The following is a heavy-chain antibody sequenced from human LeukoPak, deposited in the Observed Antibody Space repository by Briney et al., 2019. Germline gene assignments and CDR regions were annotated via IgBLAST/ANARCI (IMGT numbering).Heavy chain of an antibody. D-gene: IGHD1-7*01. CDR2: IYHSGST. V-gene: IGHV4-4*02. Sequence: SETLSLTCAVSGGSISSSNWWSWVRQPPGKGLEWIGEIYHSGSTNYNPSLKSRVTISVDKSKNQFSLKLSSVTAADTAVYYCARVGRRGELNWFDPWGQGTLVTVSS. CDR3: ARVGRRGELNWFDP. J-gene: IGHJ5*02. CDR1: GGSISSSNW.